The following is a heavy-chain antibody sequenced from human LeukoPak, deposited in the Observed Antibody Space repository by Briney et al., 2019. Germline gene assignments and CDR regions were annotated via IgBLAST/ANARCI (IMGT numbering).Heavy chain of an antibody. CDR1: GYTFTDYY. CDR3: ARGGRDYYDSSGYYLYYFDY. V-gene: IGHV1-2*02. Sequence: GASVKVSCKASGYTFTDYYLNWVRQAPGQGPEWMGWINPNSGGTNYAQKFQGRVTMTRDTSINTAYMELSRLRSDDTAVYYCARGGRDYYDSSGYYLYYFDYWGQGTLVTVSS. CDR2: INPNSGGT. D-gene: IGHD3-22*01. J-gene: IGHJ4*02.